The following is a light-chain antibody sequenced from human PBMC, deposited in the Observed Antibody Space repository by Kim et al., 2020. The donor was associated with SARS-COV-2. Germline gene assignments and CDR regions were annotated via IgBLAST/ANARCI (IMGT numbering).Light chain of an antibody. CDR2: EDN. V-gene: IGLV6-57*01. J-gene: IGLJ3*02. CDR3: QSYDSTKQV. Sequence: GKTVTSSCTRSSGSFASNYVQWYQQRPGSSPTTVIYEDNQRPSGVPDRFSGSIDSSSNSASLTISGLKTEEEADYYCQSYDSTKQVFGGGTQLTVL. CDR1: SGSFASNY.